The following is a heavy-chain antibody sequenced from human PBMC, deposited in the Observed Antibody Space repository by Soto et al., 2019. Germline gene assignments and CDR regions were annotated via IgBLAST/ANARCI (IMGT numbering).Heavy chain of an antibody. D-gene: IGHD4-17*01. CDR1: GFTFSSYA. V-gene: IGHV3-23*01. J-gene: IGHJ4*02. Sequence: VQLLESGGGLVQPGGSLRLSCAASGFTFSSYAMSWVRQAPGKGLEWVSAISGSGGSTYYADSVKGRFTISRDNSKNTLYLQMNSLRAEDTAVYYCAKGNDYGDYGSLYYFDYWGQGTLVTVSS. CDR2: ISGSGGST. CDR3: AKGNDYGDYGSLYYFDY.